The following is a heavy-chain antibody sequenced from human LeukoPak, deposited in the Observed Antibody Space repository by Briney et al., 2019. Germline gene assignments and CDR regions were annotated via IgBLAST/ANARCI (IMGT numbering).Heavy chain of an antibody. J-gene: IGHJ4*02. CDR2: ISWNSGSI. Sequence: PGRSLRLSCAASGFTFDDYAMHWVRQAPGKGLEWVSGISWNSGSIGYADSVKGRFTISRDNAKNSLYLQMNSLRAEDTAVYYCAKDHDIVATTFDYWGQGTLVTVSS. V-gene: IGHV3-9*01. D-gene: IGHD5-12*01. CDR1: GFTFDDYA. CDR3: AKDHDIVATTFDY.